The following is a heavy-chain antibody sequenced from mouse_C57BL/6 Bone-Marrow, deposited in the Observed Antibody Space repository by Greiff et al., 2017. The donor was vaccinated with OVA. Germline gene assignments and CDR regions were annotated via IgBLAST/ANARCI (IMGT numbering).Heavy chain of an antibody. CDR2: IYPRSGNT. J-gene: IGHJ2*01. Sequence: VKLQESGAELARPGASVKLSCKASGYTFTSYGISWVKQRTGQGLEWIGEIYPRSGNTYYNEKFKGKATLTADKSSSTAYMELRSLTSEDSAVYFCARSYYYGYFDYWGQGTTLTVSS. D-gene: IGHD1-1*01. V-gene: IGHV1-81*01. CDR1: GYTFTSYG. CDR3: ARSYYYGYFDY.